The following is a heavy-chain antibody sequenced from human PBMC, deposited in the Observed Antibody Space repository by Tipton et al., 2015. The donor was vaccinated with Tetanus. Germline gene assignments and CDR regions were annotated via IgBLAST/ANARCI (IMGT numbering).Heavy chain of an antibody. V-gene: IGHV4-59*01. CDR2: IYYSGST. CDR1: GGSISSYH. J-gene: IGHJ5*02. CDR3: ARGPSVAYCSGGSCPVWFDP. Sequence: TLSLTCTVSGGSISSYHWSWIRQPPGKGLEWIGYIYYSGSTNYNPSLKSRVTISVDTSKNQFSLKLSSVTAADTAVYYCARGPSVAYCSGGSCPVWFDPWGQGTLVTVSS. D-gene: IGHD2-15*01.